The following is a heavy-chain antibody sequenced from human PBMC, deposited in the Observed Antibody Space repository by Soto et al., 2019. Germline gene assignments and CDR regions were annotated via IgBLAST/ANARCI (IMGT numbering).Heavy chain of an antibody. CDR2: ISAYNGNT. J-gene: IGHJ4*02. V-gene: IGHV1-18*04. CDR1: GYTFTSYG. Sequence: ASVKVSCKASGYTFTSYGISWVRQAPGQGLEWMGWISAYNGNTNYAQKLQGRVTMTTDTSTSTAYMELRSLRSDDTAVYYCARDRYRGYYDSSGYYYPLDYWGQGTLVTVFS. D-gene: IGHD3-22*01. CDR3: ARDRYRGYYDSSGYYYPLDY.